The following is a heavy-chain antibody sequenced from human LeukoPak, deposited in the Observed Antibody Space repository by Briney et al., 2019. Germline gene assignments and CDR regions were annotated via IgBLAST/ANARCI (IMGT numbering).Heavy chain of an antibody. CDR2: IYYSGST. D-gene: IGHD5-18*01. CDR1: GGSISSSSNY. CDR3: AIGRSRYSYKPDY. Sequence: KSSETLSLTCTVSGGSISSSSNYWGWIRQPPGKGLEWIGYIYYSGSTNYNPSLKSRVTISVDTSKNQFSLKLSSVTAADTAVYYCAIGRSRYSYKPDYWGQGTLVTVSS. V-gene: IGHV4-61*05. J-gene: IGHJ4*02.